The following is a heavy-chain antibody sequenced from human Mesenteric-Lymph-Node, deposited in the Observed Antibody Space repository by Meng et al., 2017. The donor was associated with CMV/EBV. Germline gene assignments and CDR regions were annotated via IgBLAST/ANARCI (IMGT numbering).Heavy chain of an antibody. Sequence: QAQGSGPRLVTPSEPLSLKFTVPGGPISSSWHYWGWIRQPPGKGLEWIGSIFYSGSAHYNPALESRVTISIDKSKNEFFLNLGSVTAADTAMYFCARDTLTYSYGPGWIDPWGQGTLVTVSS. V-gene: IGHV4-39*02. D-gene: IGHD3-10*01. J-gene: IGHJ5*02. CDR3: ARDTLTYSYGPGWIDP. CDR2: IFYSGSA. CDR1: GGPISSSWHY.